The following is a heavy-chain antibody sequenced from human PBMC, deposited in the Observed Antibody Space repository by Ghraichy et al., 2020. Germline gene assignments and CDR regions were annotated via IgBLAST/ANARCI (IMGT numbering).Heavy chain of an antibody. J-gene: IGHJ4*02. V-gene: IGHV4-39*01. CDR3: ARISPSFGGVTRARVFTEFDY. CDR2: IYYRGNT. Sequence: SETLSLTCTVYGGSISSSSYFWGWIRQPPGKGMEWIGSIYYRGNTYYNPPLKSRVTISVDMSKNQFSLKLSSVTAADTAVYYCARISPSFGGVTRARVFTEFDYWGQGTLVTVSS. D-gene: IGHD3-16*01. CDR1: GGSISSSSYF.